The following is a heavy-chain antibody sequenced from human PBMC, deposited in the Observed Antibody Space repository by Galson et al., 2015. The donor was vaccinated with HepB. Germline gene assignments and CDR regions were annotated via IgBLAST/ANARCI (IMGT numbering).Heavy chain of an antibody. CDR1: GFTFSSYS. J-gene: IGHJ4*02. CDR3: ARDDPQPEPHFDY. V-gene: IGHV3-48*01. D-gene: IGHD1-14*01. CDR2: ISSSSSTI. Sequence: SLRLSCAASGFTFSSYSMNWVRQAPGKGLEWVSYISSSSSTIYYADSVKGRFTISRDNAKNSLYLQMNSLRAEDTAVYYCARDDPQPEPHFDYWGQGTLVTVSS.